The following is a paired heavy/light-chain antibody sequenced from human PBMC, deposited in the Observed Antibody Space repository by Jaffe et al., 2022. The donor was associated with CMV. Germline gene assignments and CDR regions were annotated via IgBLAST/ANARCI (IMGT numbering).Heavy chain of an antibody. CDR2: LYTGGNT. D-gene: IGHD1-20*01. Sequence: EAQLVESGGGLIQPGGSLRLSCVASGFTVSSNYMTWVRQAPGKGLEWVSILYTGGNTYYADSVKGRFTISRDNSENTLYLQMNILRAEDTAVYYCARGMRYLYGMDVWGQGTTVTVSS. CDR3: ARGMRYLYGMDV. V-gene: IGHV3-53*01. J-gene: IGHJ6*02. CDR1: GFTVSSNY.
Light chain of an antibody. CDR3: MQALQIPGT. J-gene: IGKJ4*01. CDR1: QSLLHSNGNNY. V-gene: IGKV2-28*01. CDR2: LGS. Sequence: DIVMTQSPLSLPVTPGEPASVSCRSSQSLLHSNGNNYLDWYLQKPGQSPQLLIYLGSNRASGVPDRFSGSGSGTEFTLKISRVEAEDVGVYYCMQALQIPGTFGGGTKVEIK.